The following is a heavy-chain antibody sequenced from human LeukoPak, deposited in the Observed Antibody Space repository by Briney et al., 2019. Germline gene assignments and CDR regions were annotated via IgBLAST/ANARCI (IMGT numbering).Heavy chain of an antibody. J-gene: IGHJ4*02. V-gene: IGHV3-30-3*01. CDR2: VSADGRTA. CDR3: ARDTYTSGWYELDY. CDR1: GFTFNNYA. Sequence: PGGSLRLSCAASGFTFNNYAMHWVRQAPGRGLECVAVVSADGRTAYYADSVKDRFTISRDNSKNTLFLQMNSLRPDDTAVYYCARDTYTSGWYELDYWGQGTLVTVSS. D-gene: IGHD6-19*01.